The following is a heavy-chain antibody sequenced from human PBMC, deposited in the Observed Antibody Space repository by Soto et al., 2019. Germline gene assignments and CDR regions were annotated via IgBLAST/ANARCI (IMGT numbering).Heavy chain of an antibody. CDR1: GFTFTSSA. J-gene: IGHJ6*02. CDR3: ARILTIPGPYYYGMDV. Sequence: SVKVSCKASGFTFTSSAVQWVRQARGQRLEWIGWIVVGSGNTNYAQKFQERVTITRDMSTSTAYMELSSLRSVDTATYYCARILTIPGPYYYGMDVWGQGTTVTVSS. V-gene: IGHV1-58*01. CDR2: IVVGSGNT. D-gene: IGHD2-15*01.